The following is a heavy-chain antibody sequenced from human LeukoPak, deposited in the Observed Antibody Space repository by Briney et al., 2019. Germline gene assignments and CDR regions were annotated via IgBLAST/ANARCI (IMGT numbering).Heavy chain of an antibody. Sequence: PSETLSLTCTVSGGSISSSSYYWGWIRQPPGKGLEWIGSIYYSGSTYYNPSLKSRVTISVDTSKNQFSLKLSSVTAADTAVYYCARLPYYYDSSGYYRRPDYWGQGTLVTVSS. CDR3: ARLPYYYDSSGYYRRPDY. CDR2: IYYSGST. J-gene: IGHJ4*02. D-gene: IGHD3-22*01. CDR1: GGSISSSSYY. V-gene: IGHV4-39*01.